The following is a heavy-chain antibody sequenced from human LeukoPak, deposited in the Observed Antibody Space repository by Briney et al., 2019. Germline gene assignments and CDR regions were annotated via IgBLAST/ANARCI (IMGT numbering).Heavy chain of an antibody. Sequence: GGSLRLSCAASGFTFSSYAMHWVRQAPGKGLEWVAVISYDGSNKYYADSVKGRFTISRDNSKNTLYLQMNSLRAEDTAVYYCARASIRGYGDYSFYFDYWGQGTLVTVSS. V-gene: IGHV3-30-3*01. CDR2: ISYDGSNK. D-gene: IGHD4-17*01. J-gene: IGHJ4*02. CDR3: ARASIRGYGDYSFYFDY. CDR1: GFTFSSYA.